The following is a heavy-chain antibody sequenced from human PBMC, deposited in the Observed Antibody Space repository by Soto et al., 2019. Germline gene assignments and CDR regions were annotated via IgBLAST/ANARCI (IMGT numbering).Heavy chain of an antibody. CDR3: ARRYGSCIHY. Sequence: PSETLSLTCTVSGGSISSYYWSWIRQPPGKGLEWIGYIYYSGSTNYNPSLKSRVTISVDTSKNQFSLKLSSVTAADTAVYYCARRYGSCIHYPGQATLVSVSS. V-gene: IGHV4-59*08. CDR1: GGSISSYY. J-gene: IGHJ4*02. CDR2: IYYSGST. D-gene: IGHD5-18*01.